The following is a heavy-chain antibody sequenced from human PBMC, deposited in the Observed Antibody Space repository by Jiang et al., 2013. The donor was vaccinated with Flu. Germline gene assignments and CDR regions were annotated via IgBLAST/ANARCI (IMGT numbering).Heavy chain of an antibody. CDR3: ARDLIAAAVQDY. CDR2: ISAYNGNT. CDR1: GGTFSSYA. J-gene: IGHJ4*02. Sequence: GAEVKKPGSSVKVSCKASGGTFSSYAISWVRQAPGQGLEWMGWISAYNGNTNYAQKLQGRVTMTTDTSTSTAYMELRSLRSDDTAVYYCARDLIAAAVQDYWGQGTLVTVSS. D-gene: IGHD6-13*01. V-gene: IGHV1-18*01.